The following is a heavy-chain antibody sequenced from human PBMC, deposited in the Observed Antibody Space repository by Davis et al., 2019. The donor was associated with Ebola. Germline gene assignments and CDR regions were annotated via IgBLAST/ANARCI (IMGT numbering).Heavy chain of an antibody. CDR2: ISGSGGST. CDR3: ARARYSSSWTTNWFDP. V-gene: IGHV3-23*01. D-gene: IGHD6-13*01. Sequence: GGSLRLSCTASEFTFSGYAMSWVRQAPGKGLEWVSAISGSGGSTYYAGSVKGRFTISRDNSKNTLYLQMNSLRDEDTAVYYCARARYSSSWTTNWFDPWGQGTLVTVSS. J-gene: IGHJ5*02. CDR1: EFTFSGYA.